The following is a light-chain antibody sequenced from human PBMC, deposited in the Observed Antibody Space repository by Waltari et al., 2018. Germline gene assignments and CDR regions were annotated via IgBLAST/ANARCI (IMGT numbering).Light chain of an antibody. J-gene: IGLJ3*02. CDR2: EVS. Sequence: QSALTQPASVSWSPGQSIPISCPGTSSDAGGYNYVSWYQQPPGKAPKLMIYEVSNRPSGVSNRFSGSKSGNTASLTISGLQAEDEADYYCSSYTSSSTWVFGGGTKLTVL. V-gene: IGLV2-14*01. CDR3: SSYTSSSTWV. CDR1: SSDAGGYNY.